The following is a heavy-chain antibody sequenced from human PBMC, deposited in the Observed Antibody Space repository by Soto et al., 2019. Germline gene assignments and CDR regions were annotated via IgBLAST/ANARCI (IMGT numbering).Heavy chain of an antibody. V-gene: IGHV3-66*01. CDR3: ARSTMDSSSPDYYYYYYMDV. CDR2: IYSGGST. D-gene: IGHD6-13*01. J-gene: IGHJ6*03. Sequence: EVQLVESGGGLVQPGGSLRLSCAASGFTVSSNYMSWVRQAPGKGLEWVSVIYSGGSTYYADSVKGRFTIYRDNSKNTLYLQMNSLRAEDTAVYYCARSTMDSSSPDYYYYYYMDVWGKGTTVTVSS. CDR1: GFTVSSNY.